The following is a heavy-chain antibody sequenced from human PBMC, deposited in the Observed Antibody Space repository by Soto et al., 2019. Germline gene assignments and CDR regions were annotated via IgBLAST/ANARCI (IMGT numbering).Heavy chain of an antibody. D-gene: IGHD3-9*01. CDR3: AKDQGKIDWLYEGKHNYNYNGMDV. V-gene: IGHV3-30*18. Sequence: QVQLVESGGGVVQPGRSLRLSCAASGFTFSRYGLHWVRQSPGKGLEWVALISYDGSNTYYADSVKGRFTVSRDSSKDTLYLQMNSLRTEDTAVYFCAKDQGKIDWLYEGKHNYNYNGMDVWGQGTTVTVSS. CDR1: GFTFSRYG. CDR2: ISYDGSNT. J-gene: IGHJ6*02.